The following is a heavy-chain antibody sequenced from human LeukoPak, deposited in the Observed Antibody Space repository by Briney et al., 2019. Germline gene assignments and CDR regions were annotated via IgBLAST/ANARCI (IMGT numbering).Heavy chain of an antibody. CDR2: IHYSGST. V-gene: IGHV4-39*01. CDR1: GASISSSSYY. D-gene: IGHD6-19*01. Sequence: SETLSLTCTVSGASISSSSYYWGWIRQPPGKGLEWIGNIHYSGSTYYNPSLRSRVTMSVDTSKNQFSLKLSSVTAADTAVYYCARHRGQWLFDYFDYWGQGALVTVSS. CDR3: ARHRGQWLFDYFDY. J-gene: IGHJ4*02.